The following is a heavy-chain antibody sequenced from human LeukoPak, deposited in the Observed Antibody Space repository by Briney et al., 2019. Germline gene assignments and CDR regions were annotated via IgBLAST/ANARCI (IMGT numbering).Heavy chain of an antibody. CDR1: GLTFSSHW. D-gene: IGHD2-21*01. J-gene: IGHJ4*02. CDR3: ITPLPYSAQ. Sequence: GGSLRLSCAASGLTFSSHWMHWVRQAPGKGLEWVGRIKPKTDGETTEYAAPVKDRFSISRDDSKSMMYLQMNSLKTEDTAVYYCITPLPYSAQGGQGTLVTVSS. CDR2: IKPKTDGETT. V-gene: IGHV3-15*07.